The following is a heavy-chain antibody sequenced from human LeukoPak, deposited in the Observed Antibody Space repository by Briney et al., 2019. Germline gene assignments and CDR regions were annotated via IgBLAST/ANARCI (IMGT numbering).Heavy chain of an antibody. Sequence: GGSLRLSCATSGFTFSTYAMSWVRQAPGKGLEWVSAISDSGGSTYYAESVKGRFTVSRDNSRNTLYMQMSTLRAEDTAVYYCVKTQTHFGDYRRDYWGQGTLVTVSS. CDR1: GFTFSTYA. J-gene: IGHJ4*02. D-gene: IGHD4-17*01. V-gene: IGHV3-23*01. CDR2: ISDSGGST. CDR3: VKTQTHFGDYRRDY.